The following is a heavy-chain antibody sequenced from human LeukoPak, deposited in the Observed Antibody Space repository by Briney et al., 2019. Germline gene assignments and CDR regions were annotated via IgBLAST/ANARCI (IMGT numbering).Heavy chain of an antibody. CDR3: ATYDSSVGGFDP. Sequence: ASVKVSCKASGYTFISSDINWVRQATGQGLEWMGWMNPNSGKTGYAQKFQGRVTMTRNTPKGTAYMELSSLRSEDTAVYYCATYDSSVGGFDPWGHGTLVIVSS. V-gene: IGHV1-8*02. J-gene: IGHJ5*02. D-gene: IGHD3-22*01. CDR2: MNPNSGKT. CDR1: GYTFISSD.